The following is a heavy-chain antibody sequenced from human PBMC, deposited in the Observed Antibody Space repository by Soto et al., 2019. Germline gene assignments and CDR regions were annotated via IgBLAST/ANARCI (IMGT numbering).Heavy chain of an antibody. V-gene: IGHV3-23*01. CDR2: ISGSGGST. Sequence: EVQLLESGGGLVQPGGSMRLSCAASGFTFSSYAMRWVRQAPGKGLEWVSAISGSGGSTYYADSVKGRFTISRDNSKNTLYLQMNSLRAEDTAVYYCARRGSGSYYDYWGQGTLVTVSS. CDR3: ARRGSGSYYDY. CDR1: GFTFSSYA. D-gene: IGHD1-26*01. J-gene: IGHJ4*02.